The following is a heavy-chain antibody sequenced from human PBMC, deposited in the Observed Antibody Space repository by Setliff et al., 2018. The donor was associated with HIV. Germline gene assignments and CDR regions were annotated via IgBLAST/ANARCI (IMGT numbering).Heavy chain of an antibody. J-gene: IGHJ3*02. CDR3: ARVPYRSAWFSGGHDAFDI. V-gene: IGHV1-18*01. CDR2: ISGFNGNT. Sequence: ASVKVSCKASGYSFARYGLSWVRQAPGQGLEWMGWISGFNGNTKYAQSFQDRVAMTTETATSTAYMGMRSLRSDDTAVYFCARVPYRSAWFSGGHDAFDIWGQGTMVTVSS. D-gene: IGHD6-19*01. CDR1: GYSFARYG.